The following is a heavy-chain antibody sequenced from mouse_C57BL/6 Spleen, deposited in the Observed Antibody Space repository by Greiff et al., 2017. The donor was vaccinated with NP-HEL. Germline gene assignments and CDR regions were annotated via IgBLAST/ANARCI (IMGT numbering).Heavy chain of an antibody. J-gene: IGHJ3*01. CDR3: ARIDQWFAY. Sequence: VQLKESGPELVKPGASVKIPCKASGYTFTDYNMDWVKQSHGKSLEWIGDINPNNGGTNYNQKFKGKATLTVDKSSSTAYMELRSLTSEDTAVYYCARIDQWFAYWGQGTLVTVSA. V-gene: IGHV1-18*01. CDR2: INPNNGGT. CDR1: GYTFTDYN.